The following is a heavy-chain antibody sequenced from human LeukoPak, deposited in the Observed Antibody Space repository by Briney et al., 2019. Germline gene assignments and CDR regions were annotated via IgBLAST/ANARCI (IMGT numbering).Heavy chain of an antibody. CDR1: GFTFDDYG. CDR2: INWNGGST. Sequence: PGGSLRLSCAASGFTFDDYGMSWVRHAPGKGLEWVSGINWNGGSTGYADSVKGRFTISRDNAKNSLYLQMSSLRAEDTALYHCARAAYSSGWYPSADYWGQGTLVTVSS. J-gene: IGHJ4*02. V-gene: IGHV3-20*01. CDR3: ARAAYSSGWYPSADY. D-gene: IGHD6-19*01.